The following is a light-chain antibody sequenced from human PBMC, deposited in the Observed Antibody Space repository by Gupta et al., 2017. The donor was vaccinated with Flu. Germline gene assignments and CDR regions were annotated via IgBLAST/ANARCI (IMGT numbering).Light chain of an antibody. Sequence: DIQMTQSPSSLSASVGDRVTITCRASQNIGNYLNWYQQEPGKAPKVIIHDASSLQSGVTSRFSGSGSGTGFTLTISSLQPEDFATYYCQQSYNAPLTFGHGTXVEIK. J-gene: IGKJ3*01. V-gene: IGKV1-39*01. CDR2: DAS. CDR1: QNIGNY. CDR3: QQSYNAPLT.